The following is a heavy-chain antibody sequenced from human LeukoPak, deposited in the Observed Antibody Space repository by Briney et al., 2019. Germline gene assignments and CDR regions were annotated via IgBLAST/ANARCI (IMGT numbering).Heavy chain of an antibody. D-gene: IGHD6-13*01. CDR1: GGSISSYY. CDR3: ARSRIAAAGSWDDAFDI. J-gene: IGHJ3*02. CDR2: IYYSGST. V-gene: IGHV4-59*12. Sequence: SETLSLTCTVSGGSISSYYWSWIRQPPGKGLEWIGYIYYSGSTNYNPSLKSRVTISVDTSKNQFSLKLSSVTAADTAVYYCARSRIAAAGSWDDAFDIWGQGTMVTVSS.